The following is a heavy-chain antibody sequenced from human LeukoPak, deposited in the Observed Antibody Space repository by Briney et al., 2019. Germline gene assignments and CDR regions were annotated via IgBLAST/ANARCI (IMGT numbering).Heavy chain of an antibody. CDR1: GFTFGSYA. D-gene: IGHD3-16*01. Sequence: GGSLRLSCAASGFTFGSYAMHWVRQAPGKGLEWVAVISYDGSNKYYADSVKGRFTISRDNSKNTLYLQMNSLRAEDTAVYYCARELGGVDAFDIWGQGTMVTVSS. J-gene: IGHJ3*02. V-gene: IGHV3-30*01. CDR3: ARELGGVDAFDI. CDR2: ISYDGSNK.